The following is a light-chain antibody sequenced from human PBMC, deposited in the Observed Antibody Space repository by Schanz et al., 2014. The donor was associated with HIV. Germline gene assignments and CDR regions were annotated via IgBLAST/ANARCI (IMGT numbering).Light chain of an antibody. CDR2: DAS. J-gene: IGKJ4*01. CDR3: QQRSS. V-gene: IGKV3D-20*02. Sequence: EIVLTQSPATLSLSPGERATLSCRASQSVSDNYLAWYQQRPGQAPRLLIYDASSRATGIPDRFSGSGSGTDFTLTIIRLEPEDFAVYYCQQRSSFGGGTKVEIK. CDR1: QSVSDNY.